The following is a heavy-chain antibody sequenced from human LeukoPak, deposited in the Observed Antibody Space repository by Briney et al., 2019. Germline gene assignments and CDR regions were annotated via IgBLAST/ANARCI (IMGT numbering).Heavy chain of an antibody. V-gene: IGHV3-23*01. D-gene: IGHD3-22*01. CDR1: GFTFSSYG. CDR3: AKDTGYYYDSSNYWV. CDR2: ISASGGST. J-gene: IGHJ4*02. Sequence: GGSLRLSCAASGFTFSSYGMSWVRQAPGKGLKWVSDISASGGSTYYADSVKGRFTISRDNAKNSLYLQMNSLRAEDTALYYCAKDTGYYYDSSNYWVWGQGTLVTVSS.